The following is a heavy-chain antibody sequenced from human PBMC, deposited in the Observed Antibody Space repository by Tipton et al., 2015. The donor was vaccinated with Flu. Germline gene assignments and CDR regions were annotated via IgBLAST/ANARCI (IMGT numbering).Heavy chain of an antibody. Sequence: LRLSCTVSRGSISSGGAYWTWIRLHPGKGLEWIGCIYYSGSSYYNPSLESRVTISVDSSRNRFSLKVKSVTAADTAIYYCARRDYSNYVSEPKNWFDHWGQGTLVTVSS. J-gene: IGHJ5*02. CDR3: ARRDYSNYVSEPKNWFDH. D-gene: IGHD4-11*01. V-gene: IGHV4-31*02. CDR1: RGSISSGGAY. CDR2: IYYSGSS.